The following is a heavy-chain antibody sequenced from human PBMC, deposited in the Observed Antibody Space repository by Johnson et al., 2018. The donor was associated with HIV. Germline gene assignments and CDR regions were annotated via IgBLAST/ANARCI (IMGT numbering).Heavy chain of an antibody. CDR1: GFTFSDYY. CDR2: ISWNSGSI. CDR3: AKDLRSSSWPPGAFDI. V-gene: IGHV3-9*01. J-gene: IGHJ3*02. Sequence: VQLVESGGGLVKPGGSLRLSCAASGFTFSDYYMHWVRQAPGKGLEWVSGISWNSGSIGYADSVKGRFTSSRDNAKNSLYLQMNSLRAEDTALYYCAKDLRSSSWPPGAFDIWGQGTMVTVSS. D-gene: IGHD6-13*01.